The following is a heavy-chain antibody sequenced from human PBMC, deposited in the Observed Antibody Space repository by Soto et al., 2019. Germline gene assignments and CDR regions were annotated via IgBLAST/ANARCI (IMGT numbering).Heavy chain of an antibody. CDR1: GGNCIGYC. CDR3: ARDKIADLFDY. CDR2: INNGGGT. V-gene: IGHV4-34*01. J-gene: IGHJ4*02. Sequence: SVTLPLTCAVYGGNCIGYCCRWIAQPPGTGLEWIGEINNGGGTNNNPSLKSRVTRSVDTSKNQFSLKLTSVTAADTAIYYCARDKIADLFDYWGQGTLVTVSS. D-gene: IGHD2-21*01.